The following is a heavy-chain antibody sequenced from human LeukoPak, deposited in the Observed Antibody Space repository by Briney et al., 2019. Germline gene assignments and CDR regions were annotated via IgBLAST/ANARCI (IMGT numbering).Heavy chain of an antibody. CDR3: ARQGEYYDSSGTDY. CDR1: GGSFNIYY. J-gene: IGHJ4*02. V-gene: IGHV4-34*01. D-gene: IGHD3-22*01. Sequence: SETLSLTCAVYGGSFNIYYWTWIRQPPGKGVEWMGEINHSGSTNYNPPLKRRVTISLDTSKNQFSLELSSVTAADTAVYYCARQGEYYDSSGTDYWGQGTLVTVSS. CDR2: INHSGST.